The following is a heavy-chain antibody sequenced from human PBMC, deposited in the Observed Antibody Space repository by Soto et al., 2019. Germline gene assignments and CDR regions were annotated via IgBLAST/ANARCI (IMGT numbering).Heavy chain of an antibody. V-gene: IGHV3-21*01. CDR1: GFTFSSYS. CDR3: ATFGYSSSGFLY. J-gene: IGHJ4*02. D-gene: IGHD6-13*01. CDR2: ISSSSSYI. Sequence: GGSLRLSCAASGFTFSSYSMNWVRQAPGKGLEWVSSISSSSSYIYYADPVKVRFTISRDNAKNSLYLQMDSLRAEDTAVYYCATFGYSSSGFLYWGQGTLVTVSS.